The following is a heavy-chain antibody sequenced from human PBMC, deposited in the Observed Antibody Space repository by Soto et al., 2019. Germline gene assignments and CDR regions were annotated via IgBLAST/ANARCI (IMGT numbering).Heavy chain of an antibody. V-gene: IGHV3-23*01. CDR3: AKPKYRGVVINV. CDR1: EFTYSSYP. CDR2: ISNSGDT. D-gene: IGHD3-10*01. Sequence: PGGSLRLSCADSEFTYSSYPIYWVRQAPGKGLEWVSTISNSGDTYYADSVEGRFTISRDNSKDTLYLQMNSLRAEDAAVYYCAKPKYRGVVINVWGQGTTVTVSS. J-gene: IGHJ6*02.